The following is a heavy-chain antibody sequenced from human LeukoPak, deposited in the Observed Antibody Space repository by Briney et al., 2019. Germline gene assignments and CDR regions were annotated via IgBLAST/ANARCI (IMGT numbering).Heavy chain of an antibody. CDR3: ARNYDFWSEQDY. D-gene: IGHD3-3*01. V-gene: IGHV4-61*02. CDR1: GGSISSGSYY. Sequence: PSETLSLTCTVSGGSISSGSYYWSWIRQPAGKGLEWIGRIYTSGSTNYNPSLKSRVTISVDTSKNQFSLKLSSVTAADTAVYYCARNYDFWSEQDYWSQGTLVTVSS. CDR2: IYTSGST. J-gene: IGHJ4*02.